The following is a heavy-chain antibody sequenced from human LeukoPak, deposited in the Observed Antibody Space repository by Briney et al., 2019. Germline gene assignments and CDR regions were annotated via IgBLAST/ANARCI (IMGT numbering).Heavy chain of an antibody. D-gene: IGHD6-6*01. CDR2: IYHSGST. CDR3: AREKSIAAPFDY. Sequence: SETLSLTCTASGYSISSGYYWGWIRQPPGKGLEWIGSIYHSGSTYYNPSLKSRVTISVDTSKIQFSLKLSSVTAADTAVYYCAREKSIAAPFDYWGQGTLVTVSS. CDR1: GYSISSGYY. J-gene: IGHJ4*02. V-gene: IGHV4-38-2*02.